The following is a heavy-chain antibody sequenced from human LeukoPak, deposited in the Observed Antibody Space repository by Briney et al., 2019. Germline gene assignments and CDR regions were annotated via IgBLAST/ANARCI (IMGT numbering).Heavy chain of an antibody. V-gene: IGHV3-21*01. Sequence: PGGSLRLSCAASGFTFSSYNMNWVRQAPGKGLEWVSSISSSSSYIYYADSVKGRFTISRDNAKKSLYLQMNSLRVEDTAVYYCAKGMYYYDSSDYYSDYWGQGTLVTVSS. D-gene: IGHD3-22*01. J-gene: IGHJ4*02. CDR1: GFTFSSYN. CDR2: ISSSSSYI. CDR3: AKGMYYYDSSDYYSDY.